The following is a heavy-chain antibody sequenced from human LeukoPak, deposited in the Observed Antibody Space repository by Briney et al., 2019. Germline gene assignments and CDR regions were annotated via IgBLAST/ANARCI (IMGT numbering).Heavy chain of an antibody. CDR2: IYHSGST. J-gene: IGHJ1*01. D-gene: IGHD6-13*01. Sequence: SETLSLTCAVSGYSISSGYYWGWIRQPPGKGLEWIGSIYHSGSTYYNPSLKSRVTISVDTSKNQFSLKLSSVTAADTAVYYCARQEIAAAGTYFQHWGLGTLVTVSS. CDR1: GYSISSGYY. V-gene: IGHV4-38-2*01. CDR3: ARQEIAAAGTYFQH.